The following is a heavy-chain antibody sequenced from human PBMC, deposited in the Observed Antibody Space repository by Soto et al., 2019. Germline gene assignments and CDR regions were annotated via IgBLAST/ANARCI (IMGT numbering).Heavy chain of an antibody. CDR3: ARRVVP. Sequence: QVQLQESGPGLVKPSQTLSLTCTVSGGSISSGGYYWNWIRQHPGKGLEWIGYIYYIGSTYYNPYLKSRVNISLDTSKNPFSLKLSSANAADTAVYYSARRVVPWGQGTLVTVSS. J-gene: IGHJ5*02. CDR2: IYYIGST. CDR1: GGSISSGGYY. V-gene: IGHV4-31*03.